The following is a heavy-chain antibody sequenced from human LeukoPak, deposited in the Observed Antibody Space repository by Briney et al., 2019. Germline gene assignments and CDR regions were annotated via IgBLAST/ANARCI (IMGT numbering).Heavy chain of an antibody. Sequence: GGSLRLSCAASGFTFSTFPMHWVRQAPGKGLEWVAVISYDGSNKYYPDSVKGRFTISRDNSKNTLYLQMNSLRAEDTAVYYCAKSYDSGWYVSDYWGQGTLVTVSS. D-gene: IGHD6-19*01. V-gene: IGHV3-30*18. CDR2: ISYDGSNK. CDR3: AKSYDSGWYVSDY. CDR1: GFTFSTFP. J-gene: IGHJ4*02.